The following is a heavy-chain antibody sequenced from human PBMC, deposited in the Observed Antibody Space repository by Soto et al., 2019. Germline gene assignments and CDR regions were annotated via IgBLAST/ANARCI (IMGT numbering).Heavy chain of an antibody. Sequence: QVQLVESGGGLVKPGGSLRLSCAASGFTFSDYYMSWIRQAPGKGLEWLSYISNSSNYRNYADSVKGRFTISRDNAKNSLYLQMNRLRVEDTAVYYCAREGPDTSTWYVDSWGQGTLVTVSS. CDR1: GFTFSDYY. V-gene: IGHV3-11*05. D-gene: IGHD6-13*01. CDR2: ISNSSNYR. J-gene: IGHJ4*02. CDR3: AREGPDTSTWYVDS.